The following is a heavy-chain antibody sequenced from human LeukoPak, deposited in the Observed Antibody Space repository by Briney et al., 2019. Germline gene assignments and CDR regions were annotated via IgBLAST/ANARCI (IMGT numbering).Heavy chain of an antibody. V-gene: IGHV1-2*02. CDR2: INPNSGGT. J-gene: IGHJ6*03. CDR1: GYTFTGYY. CDR3: ARNPTENYYYYMDV. D-gene: IGHD1-26*01. Sequence: ASVKVSCKASGYTFTGYYMHWVRQAPGQGLEWMGWINPNSGGTNYAQKFQGRVTMTRDTSISTAYMELSRLRSDDTAVYYCARNPTENYYYYMDVWGKGTTVTVSS.